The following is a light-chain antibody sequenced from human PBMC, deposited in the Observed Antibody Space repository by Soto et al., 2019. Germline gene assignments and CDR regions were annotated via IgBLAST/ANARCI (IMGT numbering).Light chain of an antibody. Sequence: QSALTQPASVSGSPGQSITISCTGTSSDIGDYTHVSWYQQHPGKAPKLIIYEVSDRPSGVSNRFSGSKSGNTASLTISGLQTEGEADYYCCSYTSISTSAVFGGGTKLTVL. CDR2: EVS. J-gene: IGLJ2*01. CDR3: CSYTSISTSAV. CDR1: SSDIGDYTH. V-gene: IGLV2-14*01.